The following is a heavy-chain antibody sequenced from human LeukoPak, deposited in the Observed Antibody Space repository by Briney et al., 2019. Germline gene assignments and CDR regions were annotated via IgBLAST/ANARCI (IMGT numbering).Heavy chain of an antibody. J-gene: IGHJ4*02. CDR1: GASISNSY. D-gene: IGHD6-19*01. CDR2: VYYTGST. Sequence: SETLSLTCTVSGASISNSYWTWIRQPPGKGLEWIGYVYYTGSTSYNSSLKSRVTISIDTSKNQFSLKLTSVTAADTAVYYCARRVEPVDGTGSFDYWGQGTLVTVSS. V-gene: IGHV4-59*08. CDR3: ARRVEPVDGTGSFDY.